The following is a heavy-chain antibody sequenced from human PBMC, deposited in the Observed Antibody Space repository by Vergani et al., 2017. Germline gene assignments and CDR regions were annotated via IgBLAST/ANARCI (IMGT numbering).Heavy chain of an antibody. CDR2: INPNSGGT. V-gene: IGHV1-2*02. CDR3: ARVHLDPWEPASVYYYGMDV. J-gene: IGHJ6*02. CDR1: GYTFTGYY. D-gene: IGHD1-26*01. Sequence: QVQLVQSGAEVKKPGASVKVSCKASGYTFTGYYMHWVRQAPGQGLEWMGWINPNSGGTNYAQKFQGRVTITADKSTSTAYMELSSLRSEDTAVYYCARVHLDPWEPASVYYYGMDVWGQGTTVTVSS.